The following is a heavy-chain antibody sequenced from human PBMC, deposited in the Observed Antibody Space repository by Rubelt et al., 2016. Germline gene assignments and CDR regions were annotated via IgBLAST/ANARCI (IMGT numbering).Heavy chain of an antibody. J-gene: IGHJ4*02. V-gene: IGHV4-34*01. Sequence: QVQLQQWGAGLLKPSETLSLTCAVYGGSFSGYYWSWIRQPPGKGLEWIGEINHSGSPNSNPSLKSRVTISVDTSKNQFSLKLSSVTAADTAVYYCARAFRSLWSGYYFDDWGQGTLVTVSS. CDR1: GGSFSGYY. CDR3: ARAFRSLWSGYYFDD. CDR2: INHSGSP. D-gene: IGHD3-3*01.